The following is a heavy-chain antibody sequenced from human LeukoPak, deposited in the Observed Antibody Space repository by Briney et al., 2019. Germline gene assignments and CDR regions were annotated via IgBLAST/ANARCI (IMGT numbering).Heavy chain of an antibody. CDR2: VRGSGDST. J-gene: IGHJ4*02. D-gene: IGHD2-2*03. CDR3: AKDGYCTTITCYGWLDY. CDR1: GFTVSNYA. V-gene: IGHV3-23*01. Sequence: GGSLRLSCAVSGFTVSNYAISWVRLAPGKGLEWVSGVRGSGDSTYYADSVKGRFTISRDNSRNTLYLQMNSLRAEDTAVYYCAKDGYCTTITCYGWLDYWGLGTLVTVSS.